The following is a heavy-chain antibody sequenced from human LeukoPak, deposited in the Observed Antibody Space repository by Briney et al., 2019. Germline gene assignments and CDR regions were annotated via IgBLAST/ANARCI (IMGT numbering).Heavy chain of an antibody. V-gene: IGHV3-53*01. J-gene: IGHJ4*02. D-gene: IGHD4-23*01. CDR3: ARGRPHGNDY. CDR2: TYSGGFT. CDR1: GFTVSNNH. Sequence: GGSLRLSCTASGFTVSNNHMSWVRQAPGKGLEWVSITYSGGFTHYADSVKGRFSISRDNAKNTLYLQMNSLRVEDTAVYYCARGRPHGNDYWGQGTLVTVSS.